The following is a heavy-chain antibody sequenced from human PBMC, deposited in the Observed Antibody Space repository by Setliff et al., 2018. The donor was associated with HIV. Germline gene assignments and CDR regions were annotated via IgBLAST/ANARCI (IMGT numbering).Heavy chain of an antibody. J-gene: IGHJ6*02. CDR1: GFTFRNYK. D-gene: IGHD1-7*01. CDR3: ARGRNRNYVVYGMDV. CDR2: ISIGST. V-gene: IGHV3-53*01. Sequence: GGSLRLSCAASGFTFRNYKFNWVRQAPGRGLEWVSSISIGSTYYADSVKGRFTISRDNSKNMLYLQMDSLRAEDTAVYYCARGRNRNYVVYGMDVWGQGTTVTVSS.